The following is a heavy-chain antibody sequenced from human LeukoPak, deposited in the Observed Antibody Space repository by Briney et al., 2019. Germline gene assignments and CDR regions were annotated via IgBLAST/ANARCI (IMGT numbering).Heavy chain of an antibody. J-gene: IGHJ4*02. CDR3: ARDPTYYYDSSGSSY. V-gene: IGHV3-53*01. D-gene: IGHD3-22*01. CDR1: GFTVSSNY. CDR2: IYSGGST. Sequence: GGSLRLSCAASGFTVSSNYMSWVRQAPGKGLEWVSVIYSGGSTYYADSVKGRFTISRDNSKNTLYLQMNSLRAEDTAVYYCARDPTYYYDSSGSSYWGQGTLVTVPS.